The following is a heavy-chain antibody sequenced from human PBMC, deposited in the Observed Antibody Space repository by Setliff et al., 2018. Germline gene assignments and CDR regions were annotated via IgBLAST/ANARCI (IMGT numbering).Heavy chain of an antibody. Sequence: HPGGSLRLSCTASGFTFSNCWVSWVRQAPGKGLEWVASINPGGSEKYYVDSVRGRFTISRDTAKNSVYLQMNSLRAEDTAVYYCASGDWFYFDCWGQGTLVTVSS. CDR3: ASGDWFYFDC. D-gene: IGHD2-21*01. V-gene: IGHV3-7*01. CDR1: GFTFSNCW. CDR2: INPGGSEK. J-gene: IGHJ4*02.